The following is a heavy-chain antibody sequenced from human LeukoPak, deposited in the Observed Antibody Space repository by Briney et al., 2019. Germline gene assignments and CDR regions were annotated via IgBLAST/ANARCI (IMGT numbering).Heavy chain of an antibody. D-gene: IGHD3-10*01. CDR2: ISYDGSNK. Sequence: TGGSLRLSCAASGFTFSSYGMHWVRQAPGKGLEWVAVISYDGSNKYYADSVKGRFTISRDNSENTLYLQMNSLRAEDTAVYYCAKGTSVRFGELLYFDYWGQGTLVTVSS. V-gene: IGHV3-30*18. J-gene: IGHJ4*02. CDR3: AKGTSVRFGELLYFDY. CDR1: GFTFSSYG.